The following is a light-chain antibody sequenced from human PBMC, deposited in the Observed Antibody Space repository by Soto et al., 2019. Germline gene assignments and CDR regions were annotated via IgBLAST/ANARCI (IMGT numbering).Light chain of an antibody. V-gene: IGKV3-20*01. CDR3: RHYCRALGWT. J-gene: IGKJ2*02. CDR2: GAS. CDR1: QSVSSSY. Sequence: EIVLTQSPGTLSLSPGESATLSCRASQSVSSSYLAWYQQKPGQAPSRLIYGASNRATGVPGRFSGSESGTDLTLTIDRLEPEDFAVYYCRHYCRALGWTFGQGTKLEIK.